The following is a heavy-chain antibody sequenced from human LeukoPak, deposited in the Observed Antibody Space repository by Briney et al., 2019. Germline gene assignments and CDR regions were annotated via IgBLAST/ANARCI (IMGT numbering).Heavy chain of an antibody. Sequence: PGGSLRLSCAVSGFTFSNFWMSWVRQPPGKGLEWIGSFYYSGSTYYNPSLKSRVTISVDTSKNQFSLKLSSVTAADTAVYYCARLLGPFLQWLVQEGGGDFDYWGQGTLVTVSS. D-gene: IGHD6-19*01. CDR2: FYYSGST. CDR3: ARLLGPFLQWLVQEGGGDFDY. V-gene: IGHV4-39*01. J-gene: IGHJ4*02. CDR1: GFTFSNFW.